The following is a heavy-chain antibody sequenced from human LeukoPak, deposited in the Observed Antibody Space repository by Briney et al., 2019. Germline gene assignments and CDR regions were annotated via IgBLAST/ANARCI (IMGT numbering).Heavy chain of an antibody. Sequence: GGSLRLSCAASGFTFRDFWMHWVRQAPGKGLGWVSRINSDGSNITYADSVKGRFTTSRDNAKNTLYLQMNSLRGEDTAVYYCARSRYSTSSGGFDYWGQGILVTVSS. CDR1: GFTFRDFW. CDR3: ARSRYSTSSGGFDY. J-gene: IGHJ4*02. CDR2: INSDGSNI. D-gene: IGHD6-6*01. V-gene: IGHV3-74*01.